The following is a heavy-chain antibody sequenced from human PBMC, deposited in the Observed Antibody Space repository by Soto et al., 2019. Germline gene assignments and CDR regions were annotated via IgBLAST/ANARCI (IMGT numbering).Heavy chain of an antibody. Sequence: SDGLSRILTLSGVPVSIRRYYWRWIRLTPGKGLDLIGYIYYSVNTNYIPSLKSRVTISVDTSKNQFSLKLSSVTAADTAVYYCARDFWGTYRRDAFDIWGQGTMVT. CDR1: GVPVSIRRYY. CDR2: IYYSVNT. D-gene: IGHD3-16*02. CDR3: ARDFWGTYRRDAFDI. J-gene: IGHJ3*02. V-gene: IGHV4-61*01.